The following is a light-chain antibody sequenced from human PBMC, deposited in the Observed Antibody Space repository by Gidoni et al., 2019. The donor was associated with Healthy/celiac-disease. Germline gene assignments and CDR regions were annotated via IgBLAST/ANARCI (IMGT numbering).Light chain of an antibody. Sequence: NFMLPQPHSVSESPGKTVTISCTGSSGSIASNYVQWYQQRPGSAPTTVIYEDNQRPSGVPDRFSGSIDSPSNSASLTISGLKTEDEADYYCQSYDSSNHVVFGGGTKLTVL. J-gene: IGLJ2*01. CDR3: QSYDSSNHVV. CDR1: SGSIASNY. V-gene: IGLV6-57*02. CDR2: EDN.